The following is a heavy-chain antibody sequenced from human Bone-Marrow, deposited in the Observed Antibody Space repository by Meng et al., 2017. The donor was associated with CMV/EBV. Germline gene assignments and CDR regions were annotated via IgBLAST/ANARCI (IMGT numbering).Heavy chain of an antibody. Sequence: GESLKISCAASGFTFSSYSMSWIRQAPGKGLQWVSSISGSSTVTYYADSVKGRFTISRDNAKNSLYLQMNSLRAEDTAVYYCARDASKIYYFDYWGQGTLVTVSS. CDR2: ISGSSTVT. CDR3: ARDASKIYYFDY. D-gene: IGHD2-15*01. CDR1: GFTFSSYS. V-gene: IGHV3-21*01. J-gene: IGHJ4*02.